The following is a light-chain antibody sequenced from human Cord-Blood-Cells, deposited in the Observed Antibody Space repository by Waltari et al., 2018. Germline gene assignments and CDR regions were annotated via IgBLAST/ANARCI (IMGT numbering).Light chain of an antibody. J-gene: IGLJ3*02. CDR3: QVWDSSSDHWV. CDR1: TIGSKS. Sequence: SYVLTQPPSVSVAPGKTARIPCGGNTIGSKSVHRYQQKPGQAPVLVIYYDSDRPSGIPERFSGSNSGNTATLTISRVEAGDEADYYCQVWDSSSDHWVFGGGTKLTVL. CDR2: YDS. V-gene: IGLV3-21*04.